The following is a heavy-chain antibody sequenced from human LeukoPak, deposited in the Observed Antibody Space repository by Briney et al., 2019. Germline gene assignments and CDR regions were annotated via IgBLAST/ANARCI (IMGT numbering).Heavy chain of an antibody. Sequence: SETLSLTCAVSGGSISSGAYYWSWIRQPPGKGLEWVGCIYYSGRTYYNPSLKSRLIISVDTSKNQFSLKLSSVTAADKAVYYCARVADEFGDYGFDSWGQGTLVTVSS. J-gene: IGHJ4*02. CDR2: IYYSGRT. CDR3: ARVADEFGDYGFDS. V-gene: IGHV4-30-4*01. CDR1: GGSISSGAYY. D-gene: IGHD4-17*01.